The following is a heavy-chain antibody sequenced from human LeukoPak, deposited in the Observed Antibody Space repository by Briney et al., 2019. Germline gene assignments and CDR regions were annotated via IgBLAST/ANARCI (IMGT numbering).Heavy chain of an antibody. V-gene: IGHV3-33*01. Sequence: GGSLRLSCAASGFTFSRHGMRWVRQAPGKGLEWVAVIWYDGSNTYYVDSVKGRFTISRDNSKNTLYLQMSSLRVEDTAVYYCGRDSRSILIDVWGQGTPVTISS. CDR1: GFTFSRHG. J-gene: IGHJ4*02. CDR3: GRDSRSILIDV. D-gene: IGHD3-3*01. CDR2: IWYDGSNT.